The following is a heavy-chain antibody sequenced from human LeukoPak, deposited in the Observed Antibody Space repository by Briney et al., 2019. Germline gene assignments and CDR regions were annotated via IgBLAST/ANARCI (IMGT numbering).Heavy chain of an antibody. V-gene: IGHV4-59*08. CDR1: GGSISSLY. J-gene: IGHJ4*02. D-gene: IGHD6-6*01. CDR3: ARHRAYSSSSPFDY. Sequence: SETLSLTCSASGGSISSLYWSWIRQPPGKGLEWIGYIYYTGSTNYNPSLKSRVTMFVNMSKNQFSLRLSSVTAADTAVYYCARHRAYSSSSPFDYWGQGTLVTVSS. CDR2: IYYTGST.